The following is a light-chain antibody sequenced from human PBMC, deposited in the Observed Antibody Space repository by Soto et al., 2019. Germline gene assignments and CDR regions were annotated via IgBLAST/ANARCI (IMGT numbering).Light chain of an antibody. CDR1: QGISIW. CDR3: QQANSFPIT. V-gene: IGKV1-12*01. J-gene: IGKJ5*01. Sequence: DIQMTQSPSSVSASVGDRVTITCRASQGISIWLAWYQQKPGKAPKLLIYAASNLQSGVPSRFSGSGSGTDFTLTISSLQPEDFATYFCQQANSFPITFGQGTRLDIK. CDR2: AAS.